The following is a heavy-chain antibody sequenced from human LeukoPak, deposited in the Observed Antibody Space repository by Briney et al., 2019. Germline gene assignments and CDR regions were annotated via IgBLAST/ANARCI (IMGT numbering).Heavy chain of an antibody. CDR3: AREGIMITFGGVMLPNY. J-gene: IGHJ4*02. V-gene: IGHV4-39*02. Sequence: SETLSLTCAVYGGSFSSYYWGWIRQPPGKGLEWIGSIYYSGSTYYNPSLKSRVTISVDTSKNQFSLKLSSVTAADTAVYYCAREGIMITFGGVMLPNYWGQGTLVTVSS. CDR1: GGSFSSYY. CDR2: IYYSGST. D-gene: IGHD3-16*01.